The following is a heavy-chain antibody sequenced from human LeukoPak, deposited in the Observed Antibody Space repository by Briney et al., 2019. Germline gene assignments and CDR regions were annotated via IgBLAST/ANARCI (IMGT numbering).Heavy chain of an antibody. CDR1: GYSFTNYC. V-gene: IGHV5-51*01. CDR2: ISPGDSDT. J-gene: IGHJ5*02. Sequence: GESLKISCKASGYSFTNYCIAWVRQIPGKGLEWMGIISPGDSDTRYSPSFQDQVTISADKSISTAYLQWSSLKASDTAMYYCARCRATGASTWFDPWGQGTLVTVSS. D-gene: IGHD1-26*01. CDR3: ARCRATGASTWFDP.